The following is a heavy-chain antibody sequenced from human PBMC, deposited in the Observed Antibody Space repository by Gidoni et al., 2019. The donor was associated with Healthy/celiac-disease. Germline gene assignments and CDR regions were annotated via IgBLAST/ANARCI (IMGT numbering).Heavy chain of an antibody. Sequence: QVQLVESGGGVVQPGRSLRLCCAASGITFSSYAMHLVRQAPGKGLEWVAVISYDGSNKYYADSVKVRFTISRDNSKNTLYLQMNSLRAEDTAVYYCARDARYSYGPDYWGQGTLVTVSS. J-gene: IGHJ4*02. CDR2: ISYDGSNK. CDR1: GITFSSYA. CDR3: ARDARYSYGPDY. V-gene: IGHV3-30-3*01. D-gene: IGHD5-18*01.